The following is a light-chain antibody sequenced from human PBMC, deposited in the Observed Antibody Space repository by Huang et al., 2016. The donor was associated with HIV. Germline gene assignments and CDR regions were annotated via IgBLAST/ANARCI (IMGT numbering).Light chain of an antibody. Sequence: DIVMTQSPESLAVSLGERATINCRSSQSVLNTDNSRHYLAWYQQKPGQRPSLLIYWSSARESGVPDRFLGTGSGTDFTLTISNLQAEDVAVYFCQQYYDTPLTFGPGTKVDIK. J-gene: IGKJ3*01. CDR1: QSVLNTDNSRHY. CDR2: WSS. V-gene: IGKV4-1*01. CDR3: QQYYDTPLT.